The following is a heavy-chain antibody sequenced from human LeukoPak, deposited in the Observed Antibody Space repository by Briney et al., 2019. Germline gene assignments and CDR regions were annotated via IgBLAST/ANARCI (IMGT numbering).Heavy chain of an antibody. CDR2: INQDGSEK. D-gene: IGHD3-10*01. V-gene: IGHV3-7*05. CDR3: ARAGTLWFGESLFDM. CDR1: GFTFSSYW. J-gene: IGHJ3*02. Sequence: RGSLRLSCVGSGFTFSSYWMTWVRQAPGKGLEWVANINQDGSEKYCVESVKGRFTISRDNAKNSVYLQMNSLRAEDTAVYYCARAGTLWFGESLFDMWGQGTKVIVSS.